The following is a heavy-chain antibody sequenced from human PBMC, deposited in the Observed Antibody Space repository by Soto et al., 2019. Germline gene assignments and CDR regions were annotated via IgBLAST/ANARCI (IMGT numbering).Heavy chain of an antibody. V-gene: IGHV3-33*01. D-gene: IGHD1-26*01. CDR1: GFTFSSYG. CDR3: ARDLSGGMDV. J-gene: IGHJ6*02. CDR2: IWYDGSNK. Sequence: QVQLVESGGGVVQPGRSLRLSCAASGFTFSSYGMHWVRQAPGKGLEWVAVIWYDGSNKYYADSVKGRFTISRDNSKNTLYLQINSLRAEDTAVYYCARDLSGGMDVWGQGTTVTVSS.